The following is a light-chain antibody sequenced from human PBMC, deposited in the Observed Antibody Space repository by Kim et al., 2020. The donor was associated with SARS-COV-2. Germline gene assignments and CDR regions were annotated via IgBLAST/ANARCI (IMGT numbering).Light chain of an antibody. CDR1: QGIRGD. CDR3: LQDDESTRT. CDR2: AAS. V-gene: IGKV1-6*01. J-gene: IGKJ4*01. Sequence: AIQMTQSPSSLSASIGDKVTITCRARQGIRGDLAWYQQKPGKAPRLLIYAASSLREGFSSRFKGTGPATDFTLTISSLQPEDSATYYCLQDDESTRTFGGGTKVDIK.